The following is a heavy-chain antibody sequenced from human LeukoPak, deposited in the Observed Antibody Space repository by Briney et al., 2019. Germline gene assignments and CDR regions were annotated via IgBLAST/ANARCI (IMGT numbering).Heavy chain of an antibody. Sequence: KASETLSLTCTVSGGSISTYYWSWIRQPPGRGLEWIGYIYYSGNTNYNPSLKSRVTISVDTSKNHFSLKLSSVTAADTAVYYCARLHYQGSGRLWFDPWGQGTLVTVSS. CDR2: IYYSGNT. J-gene: IGHJ5*02. CDR3: ARLHYQGSGRLWFDP. V-gene: IGHV4-59*08. CDR1: GGSISTYY. D-gene: IGHD3-10*01.